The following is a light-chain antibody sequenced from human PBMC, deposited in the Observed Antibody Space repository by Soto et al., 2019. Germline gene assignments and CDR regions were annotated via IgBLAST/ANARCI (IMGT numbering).Light chain of an antibody. CDR1: QTVNGNY. CDR3: QQYVTSPWT. Sequence: EIVLTQSPGTLSLSSGERATLSCRASQTVNGNYLAWFQQKPGQAPRLVIYGASSRATGIPDRFSGSGSGTDFTLTISRLEPEDFAIYYCQQYVTSPWTLGQGTTVEIK. V-gene: IGKV3-20*01. CDR2: GAS. J-gene: IGKJ1*01.